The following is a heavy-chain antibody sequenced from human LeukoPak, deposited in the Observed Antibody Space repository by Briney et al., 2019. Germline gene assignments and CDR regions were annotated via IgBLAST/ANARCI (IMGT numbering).Heavy chain of an antibody. V-gene: IGHV1-46*01. CDR1: GYTFTRYY. J-gene: IGHJ6*02. CDR3: ARDESMAAAITYDMDV. Sequence: ASVKVSCKASGYTFTRYYMHWVRQAPGQGLEWMGIINPSGGSTSYAQKFQGRVTMTRDTSTSTVYMELSSLRSEDTAVYYCARDESMAAAITYDMDVWGQGTTVTVSS. D-gene: IGHD6-6*01. CDR2: INPSGGST.